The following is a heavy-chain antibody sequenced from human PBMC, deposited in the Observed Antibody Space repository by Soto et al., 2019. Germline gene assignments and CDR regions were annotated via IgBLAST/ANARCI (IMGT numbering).Heavy chain of an antibody. CDR3: ARGRRIAAAGNNYYYGMDV. D-gene: IGHD6-13*01. Sequence: PGGSLRLSCVASGFTFGSRAMSWVRQAPGEGLEWVSTITDTGGDTKYADSVRGRFTISRDNSKNTLYLQMNSLRAEDTAVYYCARGRRIAAAGNNYYYGMDVWGQGTTVTVSS. CDR1: GFTFGSRA. J-gene: IGHJ6*02. V-gene: IGHV3-23*01. CDR2: ITDTGGDT.